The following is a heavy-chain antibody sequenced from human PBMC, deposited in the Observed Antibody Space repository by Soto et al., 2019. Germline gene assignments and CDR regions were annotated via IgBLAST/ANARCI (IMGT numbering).Heavy chain of an antibody. D-gene: IGHD3-22*01. Sequence: PSETLSLTCAVYGGSFSGYYWSWIRQPPGKGLEWIGEINHSGSTNYNPSLKSRVTISVDTSKNQFSLKLSSVTAADTAVYYCARRNYDSSGYHDYWGQGTLVTVSS. J-gene: IGHJ4*02. CDR2: INHSGST. CDR1: GGSFSGYY. CDR3: ARRNYDSSGYHDY. V-gene: IGHV4-34*01.